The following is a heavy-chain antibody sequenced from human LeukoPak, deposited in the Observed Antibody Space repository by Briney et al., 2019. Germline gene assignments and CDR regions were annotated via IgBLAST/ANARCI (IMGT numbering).Heavy chain of an antibody. Sequence: GGSLRLSCEVSGFTIRNQWMSWVRQAPGKGLEWVAVISYDGSNKYYADSVKGRFTISRDNSKNTLYLQMNSLRAEDTAVYYCAKDPIRGFGLDAFDIWGQGTMVTVSS. J-gene: IGHJ3*02. D-gene: IGHD3-10*01. CDR2: ISYDGSNK. CDR3: AKDPIRGFGLDAFDI. V-gene: IGHV3-30*18. CDR1: GFTIRNQW.